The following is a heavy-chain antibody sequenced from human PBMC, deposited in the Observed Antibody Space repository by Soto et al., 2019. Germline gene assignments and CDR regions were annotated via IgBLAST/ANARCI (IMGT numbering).Heavy chain of an antibody. J-gene: IGHJ5*02. CDR3: ARHAGYSGYDFYWFDP. CDR2: IYYSGST. Sequence: QLQLQESGPGLVKPSETLSLTCTVSGGSISSSSYYWGWIRQPPGKGLEWIGSIYYSGSTYYNPSLKSRITISGDTSKNQFSLKLSSVTAADTAGYYCARHAGYSGYDFYWFDPWGQGTLVTVSS. D-gene: IGHD5-12*01. V-gene: IGHV4-39*01. CDR1: GGSISSSSYY.